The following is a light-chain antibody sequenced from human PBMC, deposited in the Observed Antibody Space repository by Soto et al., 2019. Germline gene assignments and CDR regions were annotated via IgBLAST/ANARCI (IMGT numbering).Light chain of an antibody. CDR3: GAWDDGLSAYV. Sequence: QSVLTQPPSVSAAPGQKVTISCAGSGSNVGNHYVSWYQQLPGTAPKLLIYDDNKRPSGIPDRVSGSKSATSATLGITGLQTGDEADYYCGAWDDGLSAYVFGPGTKVTVL. J-gene: IGLJ1*01. CDR2: DDN. V-gene: IGLV1-51*01. CDR1: GSNVGNHY.